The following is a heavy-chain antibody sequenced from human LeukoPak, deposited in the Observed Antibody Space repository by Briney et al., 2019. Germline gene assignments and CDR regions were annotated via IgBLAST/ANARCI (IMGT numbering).Heavy chain of an antibody. V-gene: IGHV1-69*13. CDR2: IIPIFCTA. CDR3: ARGRVLVWTADYYYGMDV. Sequence: SVKVSCKASGGTFSSYAISWVRQAPGQGLVWLGGIIPIFCTANYAQKFQGRVTIIADESKSTAYMELSSLRSEDTAVSYCARGRVLVWTADYYYGMDVWGQGTTVTVSS. J-gene: IGHJ6*02. CDR1: GGTFSSYA. D-gene: IGHD2-21*01.